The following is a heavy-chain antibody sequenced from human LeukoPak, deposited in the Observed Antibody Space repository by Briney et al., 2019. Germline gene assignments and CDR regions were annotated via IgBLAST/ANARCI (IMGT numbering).Heavy chain of an antibody. CDR1: GFTFSSYA. D-gene: IGHD2-8*01. Sequence: GGSLRLPCAASGFTFSSYAMSWVRQAPGKGLEWVSAISGSGGSTYYADSVKGRFTISRDNSKNTLYLQMNSLRAEDTAVYYCAKARYCTNGVCYPSYFDYWGQGTLVTVSS. J-gene: IGHJ4*02. CDR3: AKARYCTNGVCYPSYFDY. CDR2: ISGSGGST. V-gene: IGHV3-23*01.